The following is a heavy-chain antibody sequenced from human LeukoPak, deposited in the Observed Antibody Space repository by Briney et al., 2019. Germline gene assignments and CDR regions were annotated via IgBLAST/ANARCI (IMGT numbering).Heavy chain of an antibody. V-gene: IGHV3-73*01. CDR1: GFTFSGSA. Sequence: GGSLRLSCAASGFTFSGSAMHWVRQASGKGLEGVGRIRSKANSYATAYAASVKGRFTISRDDSKNTAYLQMNSLKTEDTAVYYCTSRYSSGLNWFDPWGQGTLVTVSS. D-gene: IGHD6-19*01. CDR3: TSRYSSGLNWFDP. CDR2: IRSKANSYAT. J-gene: IGHJ5*02.